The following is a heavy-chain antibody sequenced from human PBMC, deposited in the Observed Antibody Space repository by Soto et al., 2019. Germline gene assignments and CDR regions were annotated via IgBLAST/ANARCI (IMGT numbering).Heavy chain of an antibody. D-gene: IGHD5-18*01. CDR3: ASVPGKKYSYGYVEQIGY. CDR1: GGSFSDYY. J-gene: IGHJ4*02. CDR2: IIHSGST. V-gene: IGHV4-34*12. Sequence: QVQLQQWGAGLLKPSETLSLTCAAYGGSFSDYYWSWIRQPPGQGLGWIGEIIHSGSTNYNPSLKSRVNILVDTSKKQFSLKLSSVTAADTAVYYCASVPGKKYSYGYVEQIGYWGQGTLVTVSS.